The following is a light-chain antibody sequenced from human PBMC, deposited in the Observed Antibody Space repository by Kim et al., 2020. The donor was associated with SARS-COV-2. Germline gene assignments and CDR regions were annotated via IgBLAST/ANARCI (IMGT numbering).Light chain of an antibody. V-gene: IGLV2-11*03. CDR2: GVT. J-gene: IGLJ3*02. Sequence: GQSVTTSCTGTSSDVGRYNYVSWYHQRPGKAPKLMVYGVTKRPSGVPDRFSGSKSGNTASLTISGLQTVDEADYYCCSYAGSYTLVFGGGTQLTVL. CDR3: CSYAGSYTLV. CDR1: SSDVGRYNY.